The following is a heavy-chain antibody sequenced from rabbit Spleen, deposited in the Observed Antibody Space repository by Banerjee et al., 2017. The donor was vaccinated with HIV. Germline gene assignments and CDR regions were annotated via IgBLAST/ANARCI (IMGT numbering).Heavy chain of an antibody. CDR1: GFTISGYW. CDR3: VRGASSSGYAFDL. D-gene: IGHD1-1*01. Sequence: QLEESGGRLVQPGGSLTLSCKAFGFTISGYWMNWVRQAPGKGLEWIGYIDSLFGTTYYANGVNGRFTISSHNAQNTLYLQLNSLTAADTATYFCVRGASSSGYAFDLWGPGTLVTVS. CDR2: IDSLFGTT. J-gene: IGHJ4*01. V-gene: IGHV1S7*01.